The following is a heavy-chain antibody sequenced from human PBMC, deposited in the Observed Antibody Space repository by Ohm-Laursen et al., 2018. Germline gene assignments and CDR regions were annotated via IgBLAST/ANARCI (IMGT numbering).Heavy chain of an antibody. J-gene: IGHJ2*01. CDR2: IYTSGGT. V-gene: IGHV4-4*07. Sequence: TLSLTCTVSGGSISSYYWSWIRQPAGKGLEWIGRIYTSGGTNYNPSLKSRATMSVDPSKNQFSLKLSSATAADTAVYYCAREETSDYYDSSGQWYFDLWGRGALVTVS. CDR3: AREETSDYYDSSGQWYFDL. D-gene: IGHD3-22*01. CDR1: GGSISSYY.